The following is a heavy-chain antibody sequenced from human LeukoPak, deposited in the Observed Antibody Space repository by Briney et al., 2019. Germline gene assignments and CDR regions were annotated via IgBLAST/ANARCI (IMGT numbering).Heavy chain of an antibody. Sequence: PGGSLRLSCAASGFTFSSYGMHWVRQAPGKGLEWVAVISYDGSNKYYADSVKGRFTISRDNSKNTLYLQMNSLRAEDTAVYYCASGDGYSLDYWGQGTLVTVSS. J-gene: IGHJ4*02. D-gene: IGHD4-17*01. CDR1: GFTFSSYG. CDR3: ASGDGYSLDY. CDR2: ISYDGSNK. V-gene: IGHV3-30*03.